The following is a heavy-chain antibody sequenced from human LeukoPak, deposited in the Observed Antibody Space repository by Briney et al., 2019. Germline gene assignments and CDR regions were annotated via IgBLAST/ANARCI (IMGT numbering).Heavy chain of an antibody. CDR1: GFTVSTNY. D-gene: IGHD2-21*02. CDR3: ARSISYCGGDCYSDWFDP. V-gene: IGHV4-4*02. J-gene: IGHJ5*02. CDR2: IYHSGST. Sequence: GSLRLSCAASGFTVSTNYMSWVRQPPGKGLEWIGEIYHSGSTNYNPSLKSRVTISVDTSKNQFSLKLSSVTAADTAVYYCARSISYCGGDCYSDWFDPWGQGTLVTVSS.